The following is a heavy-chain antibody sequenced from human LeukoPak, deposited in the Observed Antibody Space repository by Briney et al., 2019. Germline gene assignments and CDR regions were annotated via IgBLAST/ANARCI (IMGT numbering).Heavy chain of an antibody. Sequence: SETLSLTCTVSGGSISSHYWSWVRQPPGQGLEWIGYIYYSGSTNYNPSIKSRVTISVDTSTNQFSLKLSSVPAAETAVYYCARSVDIVATISWFDPWGQGTLVTVSS. V-gene: IGHV4-59*11. CDR1: GGSISSHY. CDR3: ARSVDIVATISWFDP. CDR2: IYYSGST. D-gene: IGHD5-12*01. J-gene: IGHJ5*02.